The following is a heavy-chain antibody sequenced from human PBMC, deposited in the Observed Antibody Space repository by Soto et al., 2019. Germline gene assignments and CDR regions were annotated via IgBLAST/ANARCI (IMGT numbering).Heavy chain of an antibody. J-gene: IGHJ3*02. CDR3: ARCSGGTCYASYAFDI. D-gene: IGHD2-15*01. CDR1: DYAFTSFG. CDR2: TVANNGYT. Sequence: QVPLVQSGIEVKNPGTSVKVSCKASDYAFTSFGISWVRQAPGQGLEWMGWTVANNGYTKYAQNLQGRVTLITDTSTSTAYMELRSLMYDDTAVYYCARCSGGTCYASYAFDIWGQGTMVTVSS. V-gene: IGHV1-18*01.